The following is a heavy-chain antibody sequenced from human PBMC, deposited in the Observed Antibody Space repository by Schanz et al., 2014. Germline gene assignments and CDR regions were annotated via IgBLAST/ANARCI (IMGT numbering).Heavy chain of an antibody. V-gene: IGHV3-66*02. D-gene: IGHD6-19*01. J-gene: IGHJ4*02. CDR1: GFTFSDHH. CDR2: IYSGGST. CDR3: AKERDITGWNHGDY. Sequence: EVQVVESGGGLVQPGGSLRLSCAASGFTFSDHHMDWVRQAPGKGLEWVAVIYSGGSTFYTDSVKGRFTISRDNSKNTLYLQMESLRTEDTAVYHCAKERDITGWNHGDYWGQGTLVTVSS.